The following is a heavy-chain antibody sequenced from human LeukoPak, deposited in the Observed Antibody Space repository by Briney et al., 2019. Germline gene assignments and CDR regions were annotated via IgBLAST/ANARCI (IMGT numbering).Heavy chain of an antibody. D-gene: IGHD2-2*03. J-gene: IGHJ4*02. V-gene: IGHV1-2*02. Sequence: EASVKVSCKASGYTFTGYYMHWVRQAPGQGLEWMGWINPNSGGTNYAQKFQGRVTMTRDTSISTAYMELSRLRSDGTAVYYCARGQAGYYASPPSYYFDYWGQGTLVTVSS. CDR3: ARGQAGYYASPPSYYFDY. CDR1: GYTFTGYY. CDR2: INPNSGGT.